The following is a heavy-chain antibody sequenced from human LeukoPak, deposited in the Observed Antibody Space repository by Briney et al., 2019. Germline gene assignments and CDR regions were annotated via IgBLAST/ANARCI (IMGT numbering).Heavy chain of an antibody. J-gene: IGHJ4*02. CDR3: ARVGDYYDSSGYSAAGY. D-gene: IGHD3-22*01. Sequence: SENLSLTCTVSGGSISSSSYYWGWIRQPPGKGLEWIGSIYYSGSTYYNPSLKSRVTISVDTSKNQFSLKLSSVTAADTAVYYCARVGDYYDSSGYSAAGYWGQGTLVTVSS. V-gene: IGHV4-39*07. CDR1: GGSISSSSYY. CDR2: IYYSGST.